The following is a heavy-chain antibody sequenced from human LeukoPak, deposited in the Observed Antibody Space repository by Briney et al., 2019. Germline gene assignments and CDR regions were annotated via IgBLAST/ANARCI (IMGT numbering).Heavy chain of an antibody. D-gene: IGHD1-26*01. CDR3: ARLVGAAGGSYYYYYYMDV. CDR2: IYYSGST. V-gene: IGHV4-59*01. Sequence: SETLSLTCTVSGGSISSYYWSWIRQPPGKGLEWIGHIYYSGSTNYNPSLKSRVTISVDTSKNQFSLKLSSVTAADTAVYYCARLVGAAGGSYYYYYYMDVWGKGTTVTVSS. J-gene: IGHJ6*03. CDR1: GGSISSYY.